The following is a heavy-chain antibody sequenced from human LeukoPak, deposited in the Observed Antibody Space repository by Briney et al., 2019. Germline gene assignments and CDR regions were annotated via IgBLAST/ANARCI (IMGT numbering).Heavy chain of an antibody. CDR2: INHNGNVN. V-gene: IGHV3-7*03. D-gene: IGHD3-16*01. J-gene: IGHJ6*02. CDR3: ARGGGLDV. Sequence: GGSLRLSCTASGFTFSSYWMNWARQAPGKGLEWVASINHNGNVNYYVDSVKGRFTISRDNAKNSLYLQMSNLRAEDTAVYFCARGGGLDVWGQGATVTVSS. CDR1: GFTFSSYW.